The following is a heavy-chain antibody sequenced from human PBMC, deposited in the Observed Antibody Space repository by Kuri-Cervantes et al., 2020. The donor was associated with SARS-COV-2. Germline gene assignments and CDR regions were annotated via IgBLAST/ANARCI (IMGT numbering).Heavy chain of an antibody. CDR3: AKDRVYCSGGSCPLYY. Sequence: GESLKISCAASGFTFSSHAMSWVRQAPGKGLEWVSAISGSGGSTYYADSVKGRFTISRDNSKNTLYLQMNSLRAEDTAVYYCAKDRVYCSGGSCPLYYWGQGTLVTVSS. CDR2: ISGSGGST. J-gene: IGHJ4*02. D-gene: IGHD2-15*01. CDR1: GFTFSSHA. V-gene: IGHV3-23*01.